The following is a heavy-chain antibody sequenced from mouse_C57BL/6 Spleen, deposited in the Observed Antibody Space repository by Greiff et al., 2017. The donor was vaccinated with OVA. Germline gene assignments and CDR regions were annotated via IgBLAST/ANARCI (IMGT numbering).Heavy chain of an antibody. CDR1: GYTFTSYW. CDR2: IDTNSGGT. CDR3: AKSCPDSSGGNYFDY. D-gene: IGHD3-2*02. V-gene: IGHV1-72*01. Sequence: QVQLQQPGAELVKPGASVKLSCKASGYTFTSYWMHWVKQRPGRGLEWIGRIDTNSGGTKYNEKFKRKATLTVDKPSSTAYRQLSILTSEDSAVYYCAKSCPDSSGGNYFDYWGQGTTLTVSS. J-gene: IGHJ2*01.